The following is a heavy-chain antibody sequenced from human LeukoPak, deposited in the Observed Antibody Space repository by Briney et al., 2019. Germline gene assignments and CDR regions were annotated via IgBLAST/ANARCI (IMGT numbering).Heavy chain of an antibody. CDR2: IKQDGREK. Sequence: GGSLRLSCAASGFTFSSYLVRWVRPAPGEGLEWVANIKQDGREKYYVDSVKGRFTISGDNDKNPLYLQMNSLRAEDTAVYYCARSRWYRAVNYFDCWGQGTLVTVSS. CDR3: ARSRWYRAVNYFDC. J-gene: IGHJ4*02. D-gene: IGHD6-13*01. CDR1: GFTFSSYL. V-gene: IGHV3-7*01.